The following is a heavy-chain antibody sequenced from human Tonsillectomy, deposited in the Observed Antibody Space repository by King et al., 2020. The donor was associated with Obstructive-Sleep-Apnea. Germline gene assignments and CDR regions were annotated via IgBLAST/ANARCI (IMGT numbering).Heavy chain of an antibody. CDR2: IYYSGST. D-gene: IGHD6-19*01. CDR3: ARGVPRSKLESGWAPFDI. CDR1: DGSISNYY. Sequence: VQLQESGPGLVKPSETLSLTCTVSDGSISNYYWTWIRQPPGKGLEWIGYIYYSGSTNCNPSLKSRVTVSVDTSKNQLSLNPTSVTAADTAVYYCARGVPRSKLESGWAPFDIWGQGTMVTVSS. V-gene: IGHV4-59*01. J-gene: IGHJ3*02.